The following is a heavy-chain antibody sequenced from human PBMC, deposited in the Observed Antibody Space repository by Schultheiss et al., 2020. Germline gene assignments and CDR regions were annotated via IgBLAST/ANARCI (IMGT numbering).Heavy chain of an antibody. CDR2: ISGSGGST. CDR3: AKDSSSWYN. Sequence: GESLKISCAASGFTFSSYAMSWVRQAPGKGLEWVSAISGSGGSTYYADSVKGRFTISRDNSKNTLYLQMNSLRAEDTAVYYCAKDSSSWYNWGQGTLVTVSS. V-gene: IGHV3-23*01. CDR1: GFTFSSYA. D-gene: IGHD6-13*01. J-gene: IGHJ4*02.